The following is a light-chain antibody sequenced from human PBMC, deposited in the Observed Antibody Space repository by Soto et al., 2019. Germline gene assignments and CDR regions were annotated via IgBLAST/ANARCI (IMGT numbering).Light chain of an antibody. Sequence: EIVMTQSPATLSVSPGERATLSCRASQSFSSNLAWYQQRPGQAPRLLIYGASTRATGIPARFSGSGSGTEFSLTISSLESEDFAVYYCQQYNNWSRWTFGQGTKVEIK. CDR3: QQYNNWSRWT. CDR1: QSFSSN. J-gene: IGKJ1*01. V-gene: IGKV3-15*01. CDR2: GAS.